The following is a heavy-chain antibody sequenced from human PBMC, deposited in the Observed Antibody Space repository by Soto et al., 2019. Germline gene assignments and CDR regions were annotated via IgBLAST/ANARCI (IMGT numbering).Heavy chain of an antibody. Sequence: SETLSLTGTVSGDSISGGASFWSWIRQPPGRGLEWIANVYYSGSSYYNPSLKSRLTISVDTTKNQFSLQLKSMTAADTAVYYCAKLSCTSSTCYFPGWFDPWGQGTLVTVS. J-gene: IGHJ5*02. V-gene: IGHV4-31*03. D-gene: IGHD2-2*01. CDR2: VYYSGSS. CDR1: GDSISGGASF. CDR3: AKLSCTSSTCYFPGWFDP.